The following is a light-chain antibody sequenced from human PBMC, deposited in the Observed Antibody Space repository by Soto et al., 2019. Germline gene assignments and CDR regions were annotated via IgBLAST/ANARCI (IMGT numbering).Light chain of an antibody. Sequence: EIVMTQAPAPLSVSSGGRATLSCRARQSVSRHLAWYQQKPGQAPRLLIYGASTRATGIPARFSGSGSGTEFTLTISSLQSEDFAVYYCQQYNNWPPLTFGGGTKVEIK. CDR2: GAS. CDR3: QQYNNWPPLT. CDR1: QSVSRH. V-gene: IGKV3-15*01. J-gene: IGKJ4*01.